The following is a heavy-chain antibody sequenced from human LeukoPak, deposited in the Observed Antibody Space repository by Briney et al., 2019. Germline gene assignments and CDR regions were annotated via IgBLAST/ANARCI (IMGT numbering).Heavy chain of an antibody. J-gene: IGHJ3*02. CDR1: GYTFTGYY. V-gene: IGHV1-2*02. CDR2: INPNRGGT. CDR3: ALKAGTTAFDI. D-gene: IGHD6-13*01. Sequence: ASVKVSCKASGYTFTGYYMHWVRQAPGQGLEWMGWINPNRGGTNYAQKFQGRVTMTRDTSITTAYMELSRLRSDDTAIYYCALKAGTTAFDIWGQGTMVTVSS.